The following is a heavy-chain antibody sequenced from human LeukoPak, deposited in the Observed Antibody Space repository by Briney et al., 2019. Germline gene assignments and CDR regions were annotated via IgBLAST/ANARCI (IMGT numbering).Heavy chain of an antibody. V-gene: IGHV3-20*04. CDR2: INWNGGST. CDR3: AREAPTQHSSSWPLDY. CDR1: GFTFDDYG. Sequence: PGXXLXLSCAASGFTFDDYGMSWVRQATGKGLEWVSGINWNGGSTGYADSVKGRFTISRDNAKNSLYLQMNSLRAEDTALYYCAREAPTQHSSSWPLDYWGQGTLVTVSS. D-gene: IGHD6-13*01. J-gene: IGHJ4*02.